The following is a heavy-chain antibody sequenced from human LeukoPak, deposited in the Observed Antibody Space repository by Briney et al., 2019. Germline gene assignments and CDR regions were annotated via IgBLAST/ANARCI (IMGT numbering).Heavy chain of an antibody. J-gene: IGHJ4*02. CDR2: INWNGGST. V-gene: IGHV3-20*04. CDR3: ARDQNAAMTFDS. CDR1: GFTFDDYG. Sequence: RPGGSLRLSCAASGFTFDDYGMSWVRQAPGKGLEWVSGINWNGGSTGYADSVKGRFTISRDSSKNTLYLQMNSLRAEDTAMYYCARDQNAAMTFDSWGQGTLVTVSS.